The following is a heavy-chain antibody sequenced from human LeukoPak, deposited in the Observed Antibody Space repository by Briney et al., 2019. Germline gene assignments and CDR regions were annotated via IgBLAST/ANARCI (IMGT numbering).Heavy chain of an antibody. Sequence: SETLSLTCTVSGGSISNYYWNWIRQPPGKGLEWIGYIYYTGNTNYNPSLKSRVTISVDTSKNQFSLKLSRLRSDDTAVYYCARDLPMATVSENHQTDYWGQGTLVTVSS. V-gene: IGHV4-59*01. CDR1: GGSISNYY. CDR3: ARDLPMATVSENHQTDY. CDR2: IYYTGNT. D-gene: IGHD5-24*01. J-gene: IGHJ4*02.